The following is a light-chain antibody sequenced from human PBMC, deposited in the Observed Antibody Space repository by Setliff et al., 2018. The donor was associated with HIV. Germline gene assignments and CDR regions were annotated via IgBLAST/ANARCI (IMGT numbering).Light chain of an antibody. Sequence: QSVLTQPPSVSAAPGQKVTISCSGSSSNIGNNYVSWYQQLPTTAPKLLIYENNKRPSAVPDRFSGSKSGTSATLGITGLQTGDEADYYCGTWDSGMSAGVFGGGTQLTV. CDR3: GTWDSGMSAGV. CDR1: SSNIGNNY. J-gene: IGLJ3*02. CDR2: ENN. V-gene: IGLV1-51*02.